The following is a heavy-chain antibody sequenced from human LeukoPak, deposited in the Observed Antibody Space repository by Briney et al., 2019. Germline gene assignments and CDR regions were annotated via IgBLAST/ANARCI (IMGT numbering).Heavy chain of an antibody. CDR1: GFIFINYF. J-gene: IGHJ4*02. CDR3: ATDRGWRTSGYYLYYFEY. Sequence: PGGSLRLSCAASGFIFINYFMSWVRQAPGKGLEWVASIKHDGSEKYYVDSVRGRFTISRDNTMNSLYLQMSSLRAEDTAVYYCATDRGWRTSGYYLYYFEYWGQGTLVTYSS. D-gene: IGHD3-3*01. CDR2: IKHDGSEK. V-gene: IGHV3-7*01.